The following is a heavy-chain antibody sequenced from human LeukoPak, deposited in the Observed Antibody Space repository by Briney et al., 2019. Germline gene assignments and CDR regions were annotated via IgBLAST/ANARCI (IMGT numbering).Heavy chain of an antibody. CDR3: ARGPNYGDYVDYLDY. V-gene: IGHV3-7*01. J-gene: IGHJ4*02. CDR1: GFTFSRHW. Sequence: GGSLRLSCEASGFTFSRHWMNWVRRSPGKGLECVASVKQDETPRYNMNLVKGRFTISRDNAKNSLYLQLNSLTADDTSVYYCARGPNYGDYVDYLDYWGQGALVTVSS. CDR2: VKQDETPR. D-gene: IGHD4-17*01.